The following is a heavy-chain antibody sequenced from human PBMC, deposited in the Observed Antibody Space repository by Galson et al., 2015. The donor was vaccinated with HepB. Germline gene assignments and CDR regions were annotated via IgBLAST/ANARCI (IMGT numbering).Heavy chain of an antibody. Sequence: SLRLSCAASGFTVSSNYMSWVRQAPGKGLEWVSVIYSRGFTYYADSVKGRFTISRDNSKNTLDLQMNSLRAEDTAVYYCARDFGSGFDVWGQGTMVTVSS. CDR2: IYSRGFT. D-gene: IGHD3-10*01. CDR1: GFTVSSNY. CDR3: ARDFGSGFDV. J-gene: IGHJ3*01. V-gene: IGHV3-53*01.